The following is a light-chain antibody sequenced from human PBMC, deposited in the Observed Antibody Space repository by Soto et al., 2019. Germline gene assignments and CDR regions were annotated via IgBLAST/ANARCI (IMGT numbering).Light chain of an antibody. J-gene: IGKJ3*01. CDR1: QTVSSN. CDR2: GAS. V-gene: IGKV3-15*01. Sequence: EVVMTQSPATLSVSPGESATLSCRASQTVSSNLAWYQHKPGQAPRLLIYGASTRATGIPARFSGSGSGTDFTLTINNLQSEDSAVYCCQQYNNWPPFTSGPGTKVDIK. CDR3: QQYNNWPPFT.